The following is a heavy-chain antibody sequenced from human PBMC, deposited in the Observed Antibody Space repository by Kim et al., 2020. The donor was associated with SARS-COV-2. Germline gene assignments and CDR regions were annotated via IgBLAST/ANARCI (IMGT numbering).Heavy chain of an antibody. CDR3: ARSLMVRGKYYLDY. Sequence: NPSLKSRVTISVDTSTNQFSLKLSSVTAADTAVYYCARSLMVRGKYYLDYWGQGTLVTVSP. V-gene: IGHV4-39*01. D-gene: IGHD3-10*01. J-gene: IGHJ4*02.